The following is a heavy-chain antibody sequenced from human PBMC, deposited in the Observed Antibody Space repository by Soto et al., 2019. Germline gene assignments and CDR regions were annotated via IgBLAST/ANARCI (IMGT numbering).Heavy chain of an antibody. V-gene: IGHV4-34*01. CDR2: INHSGST. Sequence: SETLSLTCAVYGGSFSGYYWSWIRQPPGKGLEWIGEINHSGSTNYNPSLKSRVTISVDTSKNQFSLKLSSVTAADTAVYYCARGTYEGYYGSGELNDYWGQGTLVTVSS. CDR3: ARGTYEGYYGSGELNDY. J-gene: IGHJ4*02. CDR1: GGSFSGYY. D-gene: IGHD3-10*01.